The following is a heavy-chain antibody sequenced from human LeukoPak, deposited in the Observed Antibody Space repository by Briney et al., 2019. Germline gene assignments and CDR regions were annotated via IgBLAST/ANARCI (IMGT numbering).Heavy chain of an antibody. Sequence: ASVKVSCKASGYTLTGYYLHWVRQAPGQGLEWMGWINPHSGDTNYAQRFQGRVTMTRDTSISTAYMELSRLRSDDTAMYYCARVETNWNYGGSAFDIWGQGTMVTVSS. CDR2: INPHSGDT. J-gene: IGHJ3*02. V-gene: IGHV1-2*02. CDR3: ARVETNWNYGGSAFDI. CDR1: GYTLTGYY. D-gene: IGHD1-7*01.